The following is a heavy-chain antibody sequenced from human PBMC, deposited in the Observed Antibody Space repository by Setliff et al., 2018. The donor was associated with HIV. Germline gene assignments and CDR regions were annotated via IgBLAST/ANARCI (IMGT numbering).Heavy chain of an antibody. J-gene: IGHJ4*02. CDR1: GLTFSNAY. Sequence: PGGSLRLSCAVSGLTFSNAYITWVRQAPGKGLEWVAVIRSKTDGGTTDYAAPVKGRFTISRDDSKNTLYLQMNSLKTEDTAVYYCTTLGVDTYYFDYWGQGTLVTVSS. CDR2: IRSKTDGGTT. CDR3: TTLGVDTYYFDY. D-gene: IGHD5-18*01. V-gene: IGHV3-15*01.